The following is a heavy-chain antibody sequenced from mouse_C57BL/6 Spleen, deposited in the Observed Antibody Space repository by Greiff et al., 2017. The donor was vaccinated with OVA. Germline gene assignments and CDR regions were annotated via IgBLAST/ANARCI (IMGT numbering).Heavy chain of an antibody. V-gene: IGHV1-69*01. CDR2: IDPSDSYT. CDR3: ARVYYSKMDY. Sequence: QVQLQQPGAELVMPGASVKLSCKASGYTFTSYWMHWVKQRPGQGLEWIGEIDPSDSYTNYNQKFKGKSTLTVDKSSSTAYMQLSSLTSEDSAVYYCARVYYSKMDYWGQGTSVTVSS. J-gene: IGHJ4*01. D-gene: IGHD2-5*01. CDR1: GYTFTSYW.